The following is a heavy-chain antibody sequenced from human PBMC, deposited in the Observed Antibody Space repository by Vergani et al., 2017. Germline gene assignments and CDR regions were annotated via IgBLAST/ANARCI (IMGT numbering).Heavy chain of an antibody. V-gene: IGHV3-21*01. D-gene: IGHD4-17*01. Sequence: EVQLVESGGGLIQPGGSLRLSCAASGFTFSSYSMNWVRQAPGQGLEWVSSISSSSSYIYYADSVKGRFTISRDNAKNSLYLQMNSLRAEDTAVYYCARDGTTVTELTHFDYWGQGTLVTVSS. CDR2: ISSSSSYI. J-gene: IGHJ4*02. CDR3: ARDGTTVTELTHFDY. CDR1: GFTFSSYS.